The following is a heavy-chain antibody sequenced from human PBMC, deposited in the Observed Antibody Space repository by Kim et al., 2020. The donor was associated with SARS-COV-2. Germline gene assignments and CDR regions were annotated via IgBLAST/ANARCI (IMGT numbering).Heavy chain of an antibody. V-gene: IGHV3-30*18. D-gene: IGHD5-18*01. CDR1: GFTFSSYG. CDR3: AKSLAQLWDQYGMDV. Sequence: GGSLRLSCAASGFTFSSYGMHWVRQAPGKGLEWVAVISYDGSNKYYADSVKGRFTISRDNSKNTLYLQMNSLRAEDTAVYYCAKSLAQLWDQYGMDVWGQGTTVTVSS. CDR2: ISYDGSNK. J-gene: IGHJ6*02.